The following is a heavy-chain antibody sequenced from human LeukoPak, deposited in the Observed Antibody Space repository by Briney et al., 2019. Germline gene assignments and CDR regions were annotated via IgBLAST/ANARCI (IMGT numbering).Heavy chain of an antibody. CDR1: GFTFSSYS. V-gene: IGHV3-21*01. J-gene: IGHJ4*02. Sequence: PGGSLRLSCAASGFTFSSYSVNWVRQAPGKGLEWVSSISSSSSYIYYADSVKGRFTISRDNAKNSLYLQMNSLRAEDTAVYYCARVRRGALLRFLEWLVDYWGQGTLVTVSS. D-gene: IGHD3-3*01. CDR3: ARVRRGALLRFLEWLVDY. CDR2: ISSSSSYI.